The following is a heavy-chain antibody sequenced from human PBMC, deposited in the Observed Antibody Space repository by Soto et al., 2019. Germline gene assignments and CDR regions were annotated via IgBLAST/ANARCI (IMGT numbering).Heavy chain of an antibody. CDR2: ISWNSGSI. J-gene: IGHJ4*02. CDR3: AKDIRGDYEYYFDY. V-gene: IGHV3-9*01. CDR1: GFTFDDYA. Sequence: RLSCAASGFTFDDYAMHWVRQAPGKGLEWVSGISWNSGSIGYADSVKGRFTISRDNAKNSLYLQMNSLRAEDTALYYCAKDIRGDYEYYFDYWGQGTLVTVSS. D-gene: IGHD4-17*01.